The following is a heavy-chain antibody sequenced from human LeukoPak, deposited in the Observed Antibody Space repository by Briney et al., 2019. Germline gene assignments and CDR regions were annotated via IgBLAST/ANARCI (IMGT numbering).Heavy chain of an antibody. V-gene: IGHV3-21*01. CDR3: AIIPDYGDYIDY. Sequence: GGSLRLSCAASGFTFSSYSMNWVRQAPGKGLEWVSSISSSSSYIYYADSVKGRFTISRDNAKNSLYLQMNSLRAEDTAVYYCAIIPDYGDYIDYWGQGTLVTVSS. J-gene: IGHJ4*02. CDR2: ISSSSSYI. D-gene: IGHD4-17*01. CDR1: GFTFSSYS.